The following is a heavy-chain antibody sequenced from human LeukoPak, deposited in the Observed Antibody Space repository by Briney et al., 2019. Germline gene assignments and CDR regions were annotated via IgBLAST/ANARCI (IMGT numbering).Heavy chain of an antibody. J-gene: IGHJ3*02. CDR2: ISAYNGNT. CDR1: GYTFTSYG. V-gene: IGHV1-18*01. CDR3: ARLIAVAAPGAFDI. Sequence: GASVTVSCKASGYTFTSYGISWVRQAPGQGLEGMGWISAYNGNTNYAQKLQGRVTMTTDTSTSTAYMELRSLRSDDTAVYYCARLIAVAAPGAFDIWGQGTMVTVSS. D-gene: IGHD6-19*01.